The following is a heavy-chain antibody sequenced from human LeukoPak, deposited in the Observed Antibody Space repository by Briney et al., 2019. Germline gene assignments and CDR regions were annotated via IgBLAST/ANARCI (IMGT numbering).Heavy chain of an antibody. D-gene: IGHD3-22*01. V-gene: IGHV3-23*01. CDR1: GFTFSSYA. Sequence: GGSLRLSCAASGFTFSSYAMSWVRQAPGKGLEGVSAISGSGGSTYYADSVKGRFTISRDNSKNTLYLQMNSLRAEDTDVYYCAKARYDTGAFDIWGQGTLVTVSS. CDR2: ISGSGGST. J-gene: IGHJ3*02. CDR3: AKARYDTGAFDI.